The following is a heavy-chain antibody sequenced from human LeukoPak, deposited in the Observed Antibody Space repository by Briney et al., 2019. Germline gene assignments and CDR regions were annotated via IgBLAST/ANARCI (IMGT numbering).Heavy chain of an antibody. CDR3: ARGRGYSYGVMDY. V-gene: IGHV4-30-4*08. CDR1: GGSISSGDYY. D-gene: IGHD5-18*01. Sequence: SETLSLTCTVSGGSISSGDYYWSWIRQPPGKGLEWIGYIYYSGSTYYNPSLKSRVTISVDTSKNQFSLKLSSVTAADTAVYYCARGRGYSYGVMDYWGQGTLATVSS. J-gene: IGHJ4*02. CDR2: IYYSGST.